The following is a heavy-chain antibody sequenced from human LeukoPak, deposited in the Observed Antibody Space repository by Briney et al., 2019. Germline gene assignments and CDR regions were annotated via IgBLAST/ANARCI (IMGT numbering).Heavy chain of an antibody. Sequence: ASVKVSCKASGYTFTGYYMHWVRQAPGQGLEWLGWINPNSGGTNYAQKFQGRVTMTRDTSISTAYMELSRLRSDDTAVYYCARTLYYDSSGYYENFDYWGQGTLVTVSS. V-gene: IGHV1-2*02. D-gene: IGHD3-22*01. CDR1: GYTFTGYY. J-gene: IGHJ4*02. CDR2: INPNSGGT. CDR3: ARTLYYDSSGYYENFDY.